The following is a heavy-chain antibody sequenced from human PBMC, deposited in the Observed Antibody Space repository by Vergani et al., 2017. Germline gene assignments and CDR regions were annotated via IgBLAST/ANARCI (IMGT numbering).Heavy chain of an antibody. J-gene: IGHJ5*02. CDR3: ARDSRYCXSTSCYVGRDWFDP. Sequence: VQLVQSGAEVKKPGASVKVSCKASGYTFTSYYMHWVRQAPGQGLELMGIINPSGGSTSYVQKFQGRVTMTRDTSTCTVYMELSSLRSEDTAVYYCARDSRYCXSTSCYVGRDWFDPWGQGTLVTVSS. CDR1: GYTFTSYY. V-gene: IGHV1-46*01. CDR2: INPSGGST. D-gene: IGHD2-2*01.